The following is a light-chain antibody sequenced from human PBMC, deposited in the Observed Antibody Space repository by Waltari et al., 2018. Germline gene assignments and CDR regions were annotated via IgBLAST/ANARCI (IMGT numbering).Light chain of an antibody. V-gene: IGKV3-15*01. Sequence: EIVMTQSPATLSVSPGERATLSCRASQSVGSKLAWYQQKPGQAPRLLIYHASTRATGILARFSGSGSGTEFTLTISSLQSGDFAVYYCQHYNNGGKAFGQGTKLEIK. J-gene: IGKJ2*01. CDR3: QHYNNGGKA. CDR1: QSVGSK. CDR2: HAS.